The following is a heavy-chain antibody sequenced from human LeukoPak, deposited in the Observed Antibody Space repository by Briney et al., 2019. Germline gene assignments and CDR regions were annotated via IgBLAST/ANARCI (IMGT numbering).Heavy chain of an antibody. CDR2: ISSSGSTI. J-gene: IGHJ4*02. D-gene: IGHD3-22*01. Sequence: TGGSLRLSCAASGFTFSDYYMSWIRQAPGKGLEWVSYISSSGSTIYYADSVKGRFTITRDNAKNSLYLQMNSLRAEDTAVYYCAREKSGGYYDSSGYFDYWGQGTLVTVSS. CDR1: GFTFSDYY. V-gene: IGHV3-11*01. CDR3: AREKSGGYYDSSGYFDY.